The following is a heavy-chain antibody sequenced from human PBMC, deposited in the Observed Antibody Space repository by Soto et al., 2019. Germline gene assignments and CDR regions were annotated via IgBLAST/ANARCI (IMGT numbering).Heavy chain of an antibody. J-gene: IGHJ4*02. CDR1: GFTFSSYG. D-gene: IGHD1-7*01. Sequence: PGGSLRLSCAASGFTFSSYGMTWVRQAPGKGLEWVSFSSATGAGTYYADSVKGRFTISRDNSKNTLYLQMTSLRADDTAVYYCAKDRRAGGNYGFYSGVWGQGALVTVSS. V-gene: IGHV3-23*01. CDR2: SSATGAGT. CDR3: AKDRRAGGNYGFYSGV.